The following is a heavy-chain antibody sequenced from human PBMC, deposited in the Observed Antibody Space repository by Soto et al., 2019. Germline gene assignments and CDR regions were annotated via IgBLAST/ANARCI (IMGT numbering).Heavy chain of an antibody. CDR1: GGSISSYY. V-gene: IGHV4-59*01. Sequence: SETLSLTCTVSGGSISSYYWSWIRQPPGKGLEWIGYIYYSGSTNYNPSLKSRVTISVDTSKNQFSLKLSSVTAADTAVYYCARAAGGYSGYDRLPYYFDYWGQGTLVTVS. CDR2: IYYSGST. CDR3: ARAAGGYSGYDRLPYYFDY. J-gene: IGHJ4*02. D-gene: IGHD5-12*01.